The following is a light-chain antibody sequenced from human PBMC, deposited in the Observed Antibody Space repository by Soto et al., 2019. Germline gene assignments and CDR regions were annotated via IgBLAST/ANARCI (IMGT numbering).Light chain of an antibody. J-gene: IGLJ3*02. CDR3: AAWDDSLDGPV. CDR2: SNN. CDR1: SSNIGSNT. Sequence: QSVLTQPPSASGAPGQRVTISCSGSSSNIGSNTVNWYQLFPGTAPRVLMYSNNQRPSGVPDRFSGSKSGTSVFLAISGLQSDDEADYYCAAWDDSLDGPVFGGGTKLTVL. V-gene: IGLV1-44*01.